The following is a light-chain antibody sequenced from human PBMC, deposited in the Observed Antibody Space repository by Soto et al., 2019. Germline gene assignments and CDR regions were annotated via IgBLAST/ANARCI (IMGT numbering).Light chain of an antibody. J-gene: IGLJ3*02. CDR2: EVS. V-gene: IGLV2-14*01. CDR3: TSYTSSTTWV. Sequence: QSALTQPASVSGSPGQSITISCTGTSSDVGGYNSVSWYQQHPGTAPKLMIYEVSNRPSGVSNRFSGSKCGNTASLTISGLQAEDEADYYCTSYTSSTTWVFGGGTEVSVL. CDR1: SSDVGGYNS.